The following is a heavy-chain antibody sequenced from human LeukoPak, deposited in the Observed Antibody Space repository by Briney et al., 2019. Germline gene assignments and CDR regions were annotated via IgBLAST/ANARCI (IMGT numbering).Heavy chain of an antibody. CDR2: IYTSGST. V-gene: IGHV4-4*09. Sequence: SETLSLTCTVSGGSISSYYWSWIRQPPGKGLEWIGYIYTSGSTNYNPSLKSRVTISVDTSKNQFSLKLSSVTAADTAVYYCASPGPVRGGPYYMDVWGKGTTVTVSS. D-gene: IGHD3-10*01. CDR1: GGSISSYY. CDR3: ASPGPVRGGPYYMDV. J-gene: IGHJ6*03.